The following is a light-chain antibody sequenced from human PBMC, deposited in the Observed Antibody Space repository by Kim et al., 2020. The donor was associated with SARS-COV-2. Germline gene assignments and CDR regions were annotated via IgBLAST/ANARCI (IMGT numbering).Light chain of an antibody. CDR1: QGIRND. J-gene: IGKJ1*01. Sequence: SASVGDRVTITCRASQGIRNDLGWYQQKPGKAPKLLIYAASSLQSGVPSRFSGSGSGTDFTLTISSLQPEEFATYYCLQDYNYPSFSQGTKVDIK. CDR3: LQDYNYPS. V-gene: IGKV1-6*01. CDR2: AAS.